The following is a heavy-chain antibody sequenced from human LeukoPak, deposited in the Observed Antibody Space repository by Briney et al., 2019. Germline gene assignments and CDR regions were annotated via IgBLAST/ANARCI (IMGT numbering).Heavy chain of an antibody. D-gene: IGHD4-17*01. CDR2: ISAYNDNT. Sequence: ASVKVSCKASGYTFTSYGISWVRQAPGQGLEWMGWISAYNDNTNYAQKLQGRVTMTTDTSTSTAYMKLSSLRSEDTAVYYCAAVSPPGRVTTSDYWGQGTLVTVSS. CDR3: AAVSPPGRVTTSDY. V-gene: IGHV1-18*01. CDR1: GYTFTSYG. J-gene: IGHJ4*02.